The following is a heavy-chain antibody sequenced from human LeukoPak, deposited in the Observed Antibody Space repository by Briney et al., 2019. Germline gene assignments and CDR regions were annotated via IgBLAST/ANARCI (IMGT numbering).Heavy chain of an antibody. CDR3: ARALVGGACDV. CDR2: ISGSGSTI. Sequence: RGALRVSCVASVFSVISYIMMWVRQAPGRGVGWVSYISGSGSTIYYADSVKGRFTISRDNAKNSLCLQMSSVRAEDTGVYFCARALVGGACDVWGQGTMVTVSS. CDR1: VFSVISYI. D-gene: IGHD1-26*01. J-gene: IGHJ3*01. V-gene: IGHV3-48*04.